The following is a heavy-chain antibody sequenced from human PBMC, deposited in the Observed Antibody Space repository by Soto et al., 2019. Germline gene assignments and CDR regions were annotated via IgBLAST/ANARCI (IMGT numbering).Heavy chain of an antibody. D-gene: IGHD6-13*01. V-gene: IGHV3-53*02. Sequence: EVQLVEIGGGLIQPGGSLRLSCAASGFTVSSNYMSWVRQAPGKGLEWVSVIYSGGNTYYADSVKGRFTISRDNSKNTLYLQMSSLRAEDTAVYYCARAGSNCPMSPCPFDFWGQGTPVTVSS. CDR2: IYSGGNT. CDR3: ARAGSNCPMSPCPFDF. CDR1: GFTVSSNY. J-gene: IGHJ4*02.